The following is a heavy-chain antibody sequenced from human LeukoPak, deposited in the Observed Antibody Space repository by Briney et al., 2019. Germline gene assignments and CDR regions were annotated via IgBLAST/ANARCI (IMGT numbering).Heavy chain of an antibody. D-gene: IGHD1-14*01. CDR3: TRDRSRAEDD. Sequence: GGSLRLSCAASGFTFSMYSMAWVRQAPGKGLEWVSVINDRGGYIQDADSVKGRFTIARDNSQNTLFLDMNSLRGEDTAVYYCTRDRSRAEDDWGQGTLVTVSS. CDR1: GFTFSMYS. V-gene: IGHV3-23*01. J-gene: IGHJ4*02. CDR2: INDRGGYI.